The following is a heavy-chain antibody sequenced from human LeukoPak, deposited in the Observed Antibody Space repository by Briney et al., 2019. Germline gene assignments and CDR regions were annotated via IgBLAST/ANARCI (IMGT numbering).Heavy chain of an antibody. CDR3: ARRRAQESIYYYPAIDL. J-gene: IGHJ6*02. D-gene: IGHD2/OR15-2a*01. CDR1: GLTLCSYA. CDR2: IAYDGSNK. V-gene: IGHV3-30*04. Sequence: GRSLRLSCAAPGLTLCSYAMQGVRQAPGKGLQWVAVIAYDGSNKYYADSVKGRLTISRDNSKNTLYLQMTSLRAEDTAVYYRARRRAQESIYYYPAIDLWRQGTTVTVFS.